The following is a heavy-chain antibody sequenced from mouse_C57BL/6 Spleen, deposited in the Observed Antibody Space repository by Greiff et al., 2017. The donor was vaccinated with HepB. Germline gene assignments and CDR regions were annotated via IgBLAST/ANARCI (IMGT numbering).Heavy chain of an antibody. CDR3: ARGRRGYAMDY. J-gene: IGHJ4*01. D-gene: IGHD2-12*01. V-gene: IGHV5-4*01. Sequence: EVQRVESGGGLVKPGGSLKLTCAASGFTFSSYAMSWVRQTPEKRLEWVATISDGGSYTYYPDNVKGRFTISRDNAKNNLYLQMSHLKSEDTAMYYCARGRRGYAMDYWGQGTSGTVSS. CDR2: ISDGGSYT. CDR1: GFTFSSYA.